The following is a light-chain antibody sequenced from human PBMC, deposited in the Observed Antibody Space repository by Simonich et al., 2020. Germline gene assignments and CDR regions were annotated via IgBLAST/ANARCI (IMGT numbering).Light chain of an antibody. V-gene: IGKV1-5*03. CDR1: QSISSW. Sequence: DIQMTQSPSTLSASVGDRVTITCRTSQSISSWLVWYQQKPGKSPKLLIYKASSLESWVPSRFSGSGFGTEFTLTIISMQPDDFATYYCQQYNSYSSWTFGQGTKVEIK. CDR3: QQYNSYSSWT. J-gene: IGKJ1*01. CDR2: KAS.